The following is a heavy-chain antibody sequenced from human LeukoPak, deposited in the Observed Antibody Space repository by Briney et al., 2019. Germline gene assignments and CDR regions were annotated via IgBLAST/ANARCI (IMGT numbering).Heavy chain of an antibody. Sequence: SVKVSCKASGGTFSSYAISWVRQAPGQGLEWMGGIIPIFGTANYAQKFQGRVTITADKSTNKAYMELSSLRSEETAVYYCARSMVRGEGYYYYGMDVWGKGTTVTVSS. V-gene: IGHV1-69*06. CDR3: ARSMVRGEGYYYYGMDV. CDR2: IIPIFGTA. D-gene: IGHD3-10*01. CDR1: GGTFSSYA. J-gene: IGHJ6*04.